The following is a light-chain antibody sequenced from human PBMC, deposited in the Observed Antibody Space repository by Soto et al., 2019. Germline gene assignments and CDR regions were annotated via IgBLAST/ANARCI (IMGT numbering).Light chain of an antibody. CDR2: AAS. V-gene: IGKV1-9*01. CDR3: QQLNSYPLT. Sequence: DIQLTQSPSFLSASVRDRVTITCRASQGISSYLAWYQQKPGKAPKLLIYAASTLQSGVPSRFSGSGSGTDFTLTISSLQPEDFATYYCQQLNSYPLTFGGGTKVEIK. CDR1: QGISSY. J-gene: IGKJ4*01.